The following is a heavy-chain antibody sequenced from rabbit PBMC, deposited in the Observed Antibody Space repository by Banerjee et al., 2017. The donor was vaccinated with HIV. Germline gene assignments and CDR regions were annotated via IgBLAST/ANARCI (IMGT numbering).Heavy chain of an antibody. Sequence: QQQLEESGGGLVKPEGSLTVTCTVSGFDLSGYFYMCWVRQAPGKGLELIACIYTSSGATYYASWANGRFTISRGTSLNTVDLKMTSLTAADTATYFCARGTYSFGTDTLYYLHLWGPGTLVTVS. CDR3: ARGTYSFGTDTLYYLHL. J-gene: IGHJ4*01. V-gene: IGHV1S43*01. D-gene: IGHD7-1*01. CDR2: IYTSSGAT. CDR1: GFDLSGYFY.